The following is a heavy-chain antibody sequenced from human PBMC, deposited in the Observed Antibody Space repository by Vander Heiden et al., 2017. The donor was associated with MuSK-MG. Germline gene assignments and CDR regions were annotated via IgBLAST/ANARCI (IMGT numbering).Heavy chain of an antibody. D-gene: IGHD3-22*01. J-gene: IGHJ4*02. CDR3: ARDTSVVVTTAGFGY. CDR2: INPNSGGT. CDR1: GYTFSGSY. Sequence: QVPLVQSGAEVKKPAASVKVSCKASGYTFSGSYMPWVRQAPGQGLEWMGWINPNSGGTNYAQKLQGRVTMTRDTSISTAYMELSRLRSDDTAVYYCARDTSVVVTTAGFGYWGQGTLVTVSS. V-gene: IGHV1-2*02.